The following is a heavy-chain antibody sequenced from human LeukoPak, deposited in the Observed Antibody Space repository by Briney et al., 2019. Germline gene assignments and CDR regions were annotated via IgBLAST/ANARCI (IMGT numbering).Heavy chain of an antibody. Sequence: GGSLRLSCAASGFTFSSFNMNWVRQAPGKGLEWVSSISSTSSLIWYADSLKGRFTISRDNAKNSLYLRMNDLRDEDTAVYFCARDQDRSTESYGMDVWGQGTTVTVSS. CDR1: GFTFSSFN. V-gene: IGHV3-21*01. CDR2: ISSTSSLI. D-gene: IGHD2/OR15-2a*01. J-gene: IGHJ6*02. CDR3: ARDQDRSTESYGMDV.